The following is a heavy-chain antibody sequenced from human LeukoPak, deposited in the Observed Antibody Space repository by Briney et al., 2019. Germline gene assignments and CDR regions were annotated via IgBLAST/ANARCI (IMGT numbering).Heavy chain of an antibody. V-gene: IGHV3-21*01. CDR2: ISSSSSYI. J-gene: IGHJ6*02. CDR3: AKIGAYYYYGMDV. D-gene: IGHD3-3*01. CDR1: GFTFSSYS. Sequence: PGGSLRLSCAASGFTFSSYSMNWVRQAPGKGLEWVSSISSSSSYIYYADSVKGRFTISRDNAKNSLYLQMNSLRAEDTAVYYCAKIGAYYYYGMDVWGQGTTVTVSS.